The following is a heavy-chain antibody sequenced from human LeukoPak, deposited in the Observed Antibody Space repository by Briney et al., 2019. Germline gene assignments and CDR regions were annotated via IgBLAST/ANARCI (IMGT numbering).Heavy chain of an antibody. V-gene: IGHV4-61*01. Sequence: SGTLSLTCTVSGGSVSSGSYYWSWIRQPPGTGLEWIGYIYYSGSSNYNPSLKSRVTISVDTSKNQFSLKLSSVTAADTAVYYCARWVRDPSSGWSLDYWGQGTLVTVSS. J-gene: IGHJ4*02. CDR1: GGSVSSGSYY. CDR3: ARWVRDPSSGWSLDY. D-gene: IGHD6-19*01. CDR2: IYYSGSS.